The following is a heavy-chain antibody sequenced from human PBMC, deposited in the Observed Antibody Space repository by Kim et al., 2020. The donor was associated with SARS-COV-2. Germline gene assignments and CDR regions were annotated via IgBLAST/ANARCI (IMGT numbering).Heavy chain of an antibody. CDR2: TYYRSKWYN. CDR1: GDSVSSNSAA. CDR3: AREVVVVAATNYYYYYSMDV. V-gene: IGHV6-1*01. Sequence: SQTLSLTCAISGDSVSSNSAAWNWIRQSPSRGLEWLGRTYYRSKWYNDYAVSVKSRITINPDTSKNQFSLQLNSVTPEDTAVYYCAREVVVVAATNYYYYYSMDVWGQGTTVTVSS. D-gene: IGHD2-15*01. J-gene: IGHJ6*02.